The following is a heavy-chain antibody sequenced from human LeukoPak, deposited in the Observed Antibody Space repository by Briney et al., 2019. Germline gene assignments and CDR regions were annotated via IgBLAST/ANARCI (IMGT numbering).Heavy chain of an antibody. CDR1: GYTFTSYA. D-gene: IGHD4-23*01. Sequence: ASVKVSCKASGYTFTSYAMHWVRQAPGQRLEWMGWINAGNGNTKYSQKFQGRVTITRDTSASTAYMELSSLRSEDTAVYYCAREYGGNSGFDYWGQGTLVTVSS. V-gene: IGHV1-3*01. J-gene: IGHJ4*02. CDR3: AREYGGNSGFDY. CDR2: INAGNGNT.